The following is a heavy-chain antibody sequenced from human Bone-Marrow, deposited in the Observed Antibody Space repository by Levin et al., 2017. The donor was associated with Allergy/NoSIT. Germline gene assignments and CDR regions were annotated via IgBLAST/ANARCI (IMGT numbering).Heavy chain of an antibody. V-gene: IGHV4-38-2*01. Sequence: SETLSLTCAVSGFSISSGYYWDWIRQPPGMGLQWIGTIYHRGSTYYNPSLKSRVTISLDTSKNQFSLNLSSVTAADTALYYCARGPGGSYGPHYFDFWGQGTLVTVSS. CDR3: ARGPGGSYGPHYFDF. J-gene: IGHJ4*02. D-gene: IGHD5-18*01. CDR2: IYHRGST. CDR1: GFSISSGYY.